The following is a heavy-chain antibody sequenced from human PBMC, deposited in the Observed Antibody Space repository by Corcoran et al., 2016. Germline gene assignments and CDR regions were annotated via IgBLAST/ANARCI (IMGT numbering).Heavy chain of an antibody. CDR1: GVSITNDY. Sequence: QVQLQESGPGLVKPSETLSLTCTVSGVSITNDYWSWIRRPPGKGLEWIAYIHYSGSTNYNPSLKSRVTTSLDTSKNQFSLKLSSVTAADTAVYYCARGFYDSSGYSSPFDYWGQGSLVTVSS. CDR3: ARGFYDSSGYSSPFDY. D-gene: IGHD3-22*01. CDR2: IHYSGST. J-gene: IGHJ4*02. V-gene: IGHV4-59*01.